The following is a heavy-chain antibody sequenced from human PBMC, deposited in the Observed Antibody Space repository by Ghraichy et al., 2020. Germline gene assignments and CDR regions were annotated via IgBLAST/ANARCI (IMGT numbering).Heavy chain of an antibody. CDR2: INHSGST. D-gene: IGHD3-22*01. CDR1: GGSFSGYY. CDR3: ARVVSYYDSRPAFDY. V-gene: IGHV4-34*01. Sequence: SETLSLTCAVYGGSFSGYYWSWIRQPPGKGLEWIGEINHSGSTNYNPSLKSRVTISVDTSKNQFSLKLSSVTAADTAVYYCARVVSYYDSRPAFDYWGQGTLVTVSS. J-gene: IGHJ4*02.